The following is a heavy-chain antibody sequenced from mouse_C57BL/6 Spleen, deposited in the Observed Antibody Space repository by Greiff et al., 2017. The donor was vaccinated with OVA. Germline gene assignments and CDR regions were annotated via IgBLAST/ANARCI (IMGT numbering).Heavy chain of an antibody. V-gene: IGHV1-55*01. D-gene: IGHD2-5*01. CDR3: ARIRAYYSNFYYFDY. Sequence: VQLQQPGAELVKPGASVKMSCKASGYTFTSYWITWVKQRPGQGLEWIGDIYPGSGSTNYNEKFKSKATLTVDTSSSTAYMQLSSLTSEDSAVYYCARIRAYYSNFYYFDYWGQGTTLTVSS. CDR2: IYPGSGST. CDR1: GYTFTSYW. J-gene: IGHJ2*01.